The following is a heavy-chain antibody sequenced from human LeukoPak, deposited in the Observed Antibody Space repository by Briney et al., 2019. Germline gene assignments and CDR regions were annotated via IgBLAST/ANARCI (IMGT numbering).Heavy chain of an antibody. CDR1: GFTFNSYE. CDR2: ISSSGSTM. CDR3: ARRYCSSTSCTLDY. D-gene: IGHD2-2*01. J-gene: IGHJ4*02. Sequence: GGSLRLSCAASGFTFNSYEMNWVRQAPGKGLEWVSHISSSGSTMYYADSVRGRLTISRENAKNLLYLEVNSLRAEDTAVYYWARRYCSSTSCTLDYWGQGTLVIVSS. V-gene: IGHV3-48*03.